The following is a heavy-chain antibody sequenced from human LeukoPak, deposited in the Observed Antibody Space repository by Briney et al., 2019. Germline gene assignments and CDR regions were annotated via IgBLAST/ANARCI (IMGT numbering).Heavy chain of an antibody. CDR3: ARRRKYYGSGSYSPALDY. J-gene: IGHJ4*02. CDR1: SGSISTSNYY. Sequence: SETLSLTCTVSSGSISTSNYYWGWVRQPPGKGLEWIGEINHSGSTNYNPSLNSRVTISVDTSKNQFSLKLSSVTAADTAVYYCARRRKYYGSGSYSPALDYWGQGTLVTVSS. D-gene: IGHD3-10*01. V-gene: IGHV4-39*07. CDR2: INHSGST.